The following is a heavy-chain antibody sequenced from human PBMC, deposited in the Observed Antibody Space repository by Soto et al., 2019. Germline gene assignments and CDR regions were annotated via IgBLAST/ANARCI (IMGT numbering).Heavy chain of an antibody. D-gene: IGHD1-26*01. CDR2: ISNSGAII. J-gene: IGHJ5*02. CDR3: ARGATSFDP. V-gene: IGHV3-48*03. CDR1: GFTFSSYE. Sequence: EVQLVESGGGLVQPGGSLRLSCAASGFTFSSYEMNWVRQAPGKGLEWVSYISNSGAIIYYADSVKGRFTISRDNAKNSLYLQMNNLRADDTARYYCARGATSFDPWGQGTLVTVSS.